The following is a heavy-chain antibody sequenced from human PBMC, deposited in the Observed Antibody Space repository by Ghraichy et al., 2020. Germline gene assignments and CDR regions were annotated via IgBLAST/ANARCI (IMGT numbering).Heavy chain of an antibody. J-gene: IGHJ4*02. Sequence: GESLNISCAASGFTFSRYAMSWVRQAPGKGLEWVSVISGSGGSTYYADSVKGRFTISRDNSKSTLYLQMNSLRAEDTAVYYCAKDRGGPDYGDFIDYWGQGTLVTVSS. D-gene: IGHD4-17*01. CDR1: GFTFSRYA. CDR3: AKDRGGPDYGDFIDY. CDR2: ISGSGGST. V-gene: IGHV3-23*01.